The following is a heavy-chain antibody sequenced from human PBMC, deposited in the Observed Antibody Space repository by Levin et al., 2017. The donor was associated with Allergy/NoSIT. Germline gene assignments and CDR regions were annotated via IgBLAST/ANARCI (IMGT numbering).Heavy chain of an antibody. D-gene: IGHD2-15*01. J-gene: IGHJ3*02. Sequence: SCAASGFTFSSYWMSWVRQAPGKGLEWVANIKQDGSEKYYVDSVKGRFTISRDNAKNSLYLQMNSLRAEDTAVYYCARGFRYCSGGSCLDIWGQGTMVTVSS. CDR2: IKQDGSEK. CDR1: GFTFSSYW. CDR3: ARGFRYCSGGSCLDI. V-gene: IGHV3-7*01.